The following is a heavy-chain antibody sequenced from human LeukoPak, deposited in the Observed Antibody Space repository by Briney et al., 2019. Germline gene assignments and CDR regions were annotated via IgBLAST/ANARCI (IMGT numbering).Heavy chain of an antibody. CDR1: GFTFSSYG. J-gene: IGHJ4*02. V-gene: IGHV3-30*02. Sequence: GGSLRLSCAASGFTFSSYGMHWVRQAPGKGLEWVAFIRYDGSNKYYADSVKGRFTISRDNSKNTLYLQMNSLRAEDTAVYYCAKDRVDIVATIPSGFDYWGQGTLVTVSS. D-gene: IGHD5-12*01. CDR3: AKDRVDIVATIPSGFDY. CDR2: IRYDGSNK.